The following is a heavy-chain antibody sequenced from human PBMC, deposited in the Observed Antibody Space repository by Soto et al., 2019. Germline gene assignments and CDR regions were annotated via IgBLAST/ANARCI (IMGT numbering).Heavy chain of an antibody. D-gene: IGHD2-15*01. J-gene: IGHJ6*03. CDR3: ARDVVVVARTSYYMDV. CDR1: GYTFTSFG. V-gene: IGHV1-18*01. Sequence: QVQLVQSGAEVKKPGASVKVSCKASGYTFTSFGISWVRQAPGQGLEWMGWTSTYSLDTKYAQKFKGRVVMTTDTSTSTAYLELTSLRSDDTAFYYCARDVVVVARTSYYMDVWGKGTTVTFSS. CDR2: TSTYSLDT.